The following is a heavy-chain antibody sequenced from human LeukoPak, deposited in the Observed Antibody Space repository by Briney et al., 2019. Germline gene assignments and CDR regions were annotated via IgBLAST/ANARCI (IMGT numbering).Heavy chain of an antibody. Sequence: SVKVSCKASGGTFSSYAISWVRQAPGQGLEWMGGIIPIFGTANYAQKFQGRVTITADKSTSTAYMEMSSLRSEDTAVYYCARDRTRRWLQQDGFDIWGEGTMVTVSS. V-gene: IGHV1-69*06. D-gene: IGHD5-24*01. CDR3: ARDRTRRWLQQDGFDI. J-gene: IGHJ3*02. CDR1: GGTFSSYA. CDR2: IIPIFGTA.